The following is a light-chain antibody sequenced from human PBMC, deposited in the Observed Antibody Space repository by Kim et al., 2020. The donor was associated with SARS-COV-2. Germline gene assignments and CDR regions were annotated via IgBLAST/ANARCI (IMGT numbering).Light chain of an antibody. Sequence: SVNIICRDSQHNGTGLAWFQQKTGKAPNLLMLGWSILERGVPTRFSGRGSATDFTLTISRLQPEDFATYYCQQYGSSVYTFGQGTKLEI. CDR2: GWS. CDR3: QQYGSSVYT. J-gene: IGKJ2*01. V-gene: IGKV1-5*02. CDR1: QHNGTG.